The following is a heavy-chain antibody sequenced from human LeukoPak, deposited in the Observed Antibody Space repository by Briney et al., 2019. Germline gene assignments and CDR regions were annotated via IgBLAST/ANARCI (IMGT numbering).Heavy chain of an antibody. J-gene: IGHJ6*03. CDR1: GFTFSSYA. Sequence: GGSLRLSCAASGFTFSSYAMSWVRQAPGKGLEWVSAISGSGGSTYYADSVKGRFTISRDNSKNTLYLQMNSLRAEDTAVYYCAKEYQLLRGGPYYYYYMDVWGKGTTVTVSS. CDR3: AKEYQLLRGGPYYYYYMDV. D-gene: IGHD2-2*01. V-gene: IGHV3-23*01. CDR2: ISGSGGST.